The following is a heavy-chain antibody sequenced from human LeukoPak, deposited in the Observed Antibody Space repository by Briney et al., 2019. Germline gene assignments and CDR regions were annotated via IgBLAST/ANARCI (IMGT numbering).Heavy chain of an antibody. CDR3: ARGGYYGSGNDFRFDP. V-gene: IGHV4-61*02. D-gene: IGHD3-10*01. Sequence: SQTLSLTCTVSGGSISSGSYYWSWIRQPAGKGLEWIGRIYTSGSTNYNPSLKSRVTISVDTSKSQFSLKLSSVTAADTAIYYCARGGYYGSGNDFRFDPWGQGTLVTVSS. CDR2: IYTSGST. J-gene: IGHJ5*02. CDR1: GGSISSGSYY.